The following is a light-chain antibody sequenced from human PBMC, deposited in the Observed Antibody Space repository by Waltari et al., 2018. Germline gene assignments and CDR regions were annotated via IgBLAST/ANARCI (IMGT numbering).Light chain of an antibody. CDR3: SAWDDSINGWV. V-gene: IGLV1-44*01. J-gene: IGLJ3*02. CDR1: SPNIGNYS. CDR2: GND. Sequence: SVLTQPPSASGTPGQRVTLPCSGPSPNIGNYSVTWYQQVSGTAPKPFLFGNDRRPSGVPGRFSGSKSGTSASLAIGGLHSDDEADYYCSAWDDSINGWVFGGGTKLTVL.